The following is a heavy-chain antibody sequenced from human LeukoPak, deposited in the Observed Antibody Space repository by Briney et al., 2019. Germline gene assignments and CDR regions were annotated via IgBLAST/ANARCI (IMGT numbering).Heavy chain of an antibody. J-gene: IGHJ4*02. D-gene: IGHD6-13*01. CDR1: GFTFDDYA. CDR3: AKDIGQLAHNYFDY. CDR2: ISWNSGSI. Sequence: PGGSLRLSCAASGFTFDDYAMHWVRQAPGKGLEWVSGISWNSGSIGYADSVKGRFTISRDNAKNSLYLQMNSLRAEDTALYYCAKDIGQLAHNYFDYWGQGTLVTVSS. V-gene: IGHV3-9*01.